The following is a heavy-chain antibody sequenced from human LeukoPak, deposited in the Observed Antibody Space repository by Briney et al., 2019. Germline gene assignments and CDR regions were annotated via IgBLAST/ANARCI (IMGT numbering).Heavy chain of an antibody. CDR2: MNPNSVNT. Sequence: AAVKLSCKASGYTFTSCDINWVRLAAGQGLEWRGWMNPNSVNTGYAQKFQGRVTMTRNTSISTAYMELSSLRSDNTAVYYCARGLSERNHVVVGVATRGGNWFDHWGQGTLVTVSS. CDR3: ARGLSERNHVVVGVATRGGNWFDH. J-gene: IGHJ5*02. D-gene: IGHD2-15*01. V-gene: IGHV1-8*01. CDR1: GYTFTSCD.